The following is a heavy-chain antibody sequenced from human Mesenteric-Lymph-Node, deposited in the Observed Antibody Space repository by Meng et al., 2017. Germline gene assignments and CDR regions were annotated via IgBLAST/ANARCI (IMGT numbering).Heavy chain of an antibody. V-gene: IGHV4-4*02. J-gene: IGHJ5*02. D-gene: IGHD3-16*01. CDR2: IHHSGNS. Sequence: VPWQESGPGLLKPSGTLSLTCGVSGGSISSSHSHWLSWVRQPPGKGLEWIGEIHHSGNSNYKSSFKGRVSMSVDKSKNQFSLRLTSVTAADTAVYYCVRGSDYVWGTWGQGTLVTVSS. CDR1: GGSISSSHSHW. CDR3: VRGSDYVWGT.